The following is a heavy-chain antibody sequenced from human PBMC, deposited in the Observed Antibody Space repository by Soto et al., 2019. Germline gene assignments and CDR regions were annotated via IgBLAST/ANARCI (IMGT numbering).Heavy chain of an antibody. CDR3: TRHALQYCGGDCYLLPYFDL. D-gene: IGHD2-21*02. CDR2: IRSKANSYAT. CDR1: GFTFSGSA. J-gene: IGHJ2*01. V-gene: IGHV3-73*01. Sequence: QPGGSLRLSCAASGFTFSGSAMHWVRQASGKGLEWVGRIRSKANSYATVYDASVKGRFTISRDDSKNTAYLQMNSLKTEDTAVYYCTRHALQYCGGDCYLLPYFDLWGRGTLVTSPQ.